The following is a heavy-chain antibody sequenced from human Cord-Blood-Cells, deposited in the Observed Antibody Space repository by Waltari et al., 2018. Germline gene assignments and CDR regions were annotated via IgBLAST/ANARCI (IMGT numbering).Heavy chain of an antibody. CDR3: VLVGVASNNWNYYFDY. J-gene: IGHJ4*02. D-gene: IGHD1-7*01. V-gene: IGHV3-7*01. CDR1: GFTFSSYW. Sequence: EVQLVESGGGLVQPGGSLRLSCAASGFTFSSYWMSWVRQAPGKGLEWVANIKQDGSEKYYVDSVKGRFTISRDNAKNSLYLQMNSLRAEDTAVYYCVLVGVASNNWNYYFDYWGQGTLVTVSS. CDR2: IKQDGSEK.